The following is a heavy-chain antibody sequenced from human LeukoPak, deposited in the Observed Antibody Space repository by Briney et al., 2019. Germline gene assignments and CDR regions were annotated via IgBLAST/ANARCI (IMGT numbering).Heavy chain of an antibody. CDR2: IYSGGST. CDR3: AKEGNAVAGLRYYYYMDV. V-gene: IGHV3-66*01. CDR1: GFTVSSNY. D-gene: IGHD6-19*01. Sequence: PGGSLRLSCAASGFTVSSNYMSWVRQAPGKGLEWVSVIYSGGSTYYADSVKGRFTISRDNSKNTVYLQMNSLRVEDTAVYYCAKEGNAVAGLRYYYYMDVWGKGTTVTVSS. J-gene: IGHJ6*03.